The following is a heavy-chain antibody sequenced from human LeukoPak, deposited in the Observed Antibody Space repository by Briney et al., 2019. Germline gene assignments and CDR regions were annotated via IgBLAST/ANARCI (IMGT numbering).Heavy chain of an antibody. D-gene: IGHD2-2*01. CDR1: GGSISSGGHS. V-gene: IGHV4-30-2*01. CDR3: ARNRRPVVPAAFSRYFDY. CDR2: IYHSGSGST. Sequence: SETLSLTCTVSGGSISSGGHSWSWIRQPPGKGLEWIGYIYHSGSGSTYYNPSLKSRVTISIDKSKNQFSLKLNSVTAADTAVYYCARNRRPVVPAAFSRYFDYWGQGTLVTVSS. J-gene: IGHJ4*02.